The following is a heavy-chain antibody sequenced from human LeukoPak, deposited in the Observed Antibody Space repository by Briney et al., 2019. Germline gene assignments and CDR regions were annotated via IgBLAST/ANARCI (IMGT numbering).Heavy chain of an antibody. CDR3: ARDVEVGGYWNDGFYYYGMDV. Sequence: SVKVSCKASGGTFISYAISWVRQAPGQGREWMGRIIPILGIANYAQKFQGRVTITADKSTSTAYMELSSLRSEDTAVYYCARDVEVGGYWNDGFYYYGMDVWSQGTTVTASS. V-gene: IGHV1-69*04. CDR1: GGTFISYA. J-gene: IGHJ6*02. CDR2: IIPILGIA. D-gene: IGHD1-1*01.